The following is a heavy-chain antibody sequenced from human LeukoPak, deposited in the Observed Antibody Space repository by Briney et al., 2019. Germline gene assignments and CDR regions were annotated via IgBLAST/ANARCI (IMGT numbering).Heavy chain of an antibody. D-gene: IGHD3-22*01. V-gene: IGHV3-7*01. J-gene: IGHJ3*01. Sequence: GGSLRLFCAASGLTLSCYWKIWVRQARGKALEEVANIKQEGSEKYYVDSVKGRFTISRDNAKNSMYLQMNSLRVEDTAVYYCARGHTPYYDSSSFVWGQGTMVTVSP. CDR3: ARGHTPYYDSSSFV. CDR2: IKQEGSEK. CDR1: GLTLSCYW.